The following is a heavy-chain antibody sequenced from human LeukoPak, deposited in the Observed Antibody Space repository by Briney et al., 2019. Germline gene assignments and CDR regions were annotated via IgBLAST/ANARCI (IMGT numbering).Heavy chain of an antibody. CDR1: GGSISSGDYY. CDR2: INHSGST. CDR3: ARGVGSGSYYNY. J-gene: IGHJ4*02. Sequence: SQTLSLTCTVSGGSISSGDYYWSWIRQPPGKGLEWIGEINHSGSTHYNPSLKSRVTISVDTSKNQSSLKLSSLTAADTAVYYCARGVGSGSYYNYWGQGTLVTVSS. D-gene: IGHD3-10*01. V-gene: IGHV4-30-4*08.